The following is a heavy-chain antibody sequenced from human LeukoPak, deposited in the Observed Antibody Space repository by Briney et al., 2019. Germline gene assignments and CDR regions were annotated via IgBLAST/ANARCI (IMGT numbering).Heavy chain of an antibody. J-gene: IGHJ4*02. CDR2: ISTYNGNT. V-gene: IGHV1-18*01. CDR1: GYTFTSYG. D-gene: IGHD2-2*01. CDR3: ARDDGYCSSTSCPTSPDY. Sequence: ASVKVSCKASGYTFTSYGISWVRQAPGQGLEWMGWISTYNGNTNYAQKLQGRVTMTTDTSTSTAYMELRSLRSDDTAVYYCARDDGYCSSTSCPTSPDYWGQGTLVTVSS.